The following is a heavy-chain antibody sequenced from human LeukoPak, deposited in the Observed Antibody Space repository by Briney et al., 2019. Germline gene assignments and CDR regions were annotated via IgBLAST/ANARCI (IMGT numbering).Heavy chain of an antibody. CDR3: ARNSGSGFDY. J-gene: IGHJ4*02. Sequence: VSVKVSCKASGYTFTSYYIVWVRQAPGQGLEWMGRIDPSGGSTSYAQKFQGRVTMTRGTSTSTVYMELSSLISEDTAVYYCARNSGSGFDYWGQGTLVTVSS. CDR1: GYTFTSYY. D-gene: IGHD2-15*01. CDR2: IDPSGGST. V-gene: IGHV1-46*01.